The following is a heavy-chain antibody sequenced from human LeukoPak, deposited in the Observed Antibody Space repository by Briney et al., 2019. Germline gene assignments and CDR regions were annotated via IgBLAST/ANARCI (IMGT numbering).Heavy chain of an antibody. CDR2: IYYSGST. V-gene: IGHV4-30-4*07. CDR3: ASLNDYGDYGWFDP. D-gene: IGHD4-17*01. J-gene: IGHJ5*02. Sequence: SETLSLTCAVSGGSISSGGYSWSWIRQPPGKGLEWIGYIYYSGSTYYNPSLKSRVTISVDTSKNQFSLKLSSVTAADTAVYYCASLNDYGDYGWFDPWGQGTLVTVSS. CDR1: GGSISSGGYS.